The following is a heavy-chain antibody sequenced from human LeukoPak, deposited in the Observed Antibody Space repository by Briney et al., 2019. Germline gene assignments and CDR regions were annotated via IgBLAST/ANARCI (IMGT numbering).Heavy chain of an antibody. CDR2: INPSGGHT. V-gene: IGHV1-46*01. J-gene: IGHJ4*02. D-gene: IGHD6-13*01. CDR1: GYTFTGYY. CDR3: ARFFSSWYHLHY. Sequence: ASVKVSCKASGYTFTGYYMHWVRQAPGQGLEWMGIINPSGGHTSYAQKFQGRVTMTRDTSTSTVYMELSSLRSEDTAMYYCARFFSSWYHLHYWGQGTLVTVSS.